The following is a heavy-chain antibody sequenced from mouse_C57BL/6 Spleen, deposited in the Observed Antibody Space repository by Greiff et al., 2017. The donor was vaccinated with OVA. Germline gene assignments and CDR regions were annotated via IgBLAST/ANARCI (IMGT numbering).Heavy chain of an antibody. CDR2: IDPSDSET. V-gene: IGHV1-52*01. CDR1: GYTFTSYW. J-gene: IGHJ2*01. CDR3: ARSGFITTVEFLDY. D-gene: IGHD1-1*01. Sequence: QVQLQQPGAELVRPGSSVKLSCKASGYTFTSYWMHWVKQRPIQGLEWIGNIDPSDSETHYNQKFKDKATLTVDKSSSTAYMQLSSLTSEDSAVYYCARSGFITTVEFLDYWGQGTTLTVSS.